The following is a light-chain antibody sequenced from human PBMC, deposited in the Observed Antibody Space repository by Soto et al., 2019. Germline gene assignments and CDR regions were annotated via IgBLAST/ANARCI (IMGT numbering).Light chain of an antibody. J-gene: IGKJ2*01. CDR3: QQSYSTPYT. Sequence: DLQMTQSPSSLSASVGDRVTITCQASQDISNYLNWYQQKPGKAPKLLIYDASNLQSGVPSRFSGSGSGTDFTLTISSLQPEDFATYYCQQSYSTPYTFGQGTKLEIK. CDR2: DAS. V-gene: IGKV1-39*01. CDR1: QDISNY.